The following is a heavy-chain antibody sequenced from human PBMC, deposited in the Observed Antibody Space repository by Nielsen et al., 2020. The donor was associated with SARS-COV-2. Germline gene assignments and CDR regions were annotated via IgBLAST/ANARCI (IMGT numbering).Heavy chain of an antibody. J-gene: IGHJ6*03. Sequence: SETLSLTRTVSGGSISSYYWSWIRQPPGKGLEWIGYIYYSGSTNYNPSLKSRVTISVDTSKNQFSLKLSSVTAADTAVYYCARDQLWSSGYMDVWGKGTTVTVSS. D-gene: IGHD5-18*01. CDR3: ARDQLWSSGYMDV. CDR1: GGSISSYY. V-gene: IGHV4-59*12. CDR2: IYYSGST.